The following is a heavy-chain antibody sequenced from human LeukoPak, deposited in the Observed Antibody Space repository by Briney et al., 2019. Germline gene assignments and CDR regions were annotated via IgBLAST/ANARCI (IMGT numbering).Heavy chain of an antibody. CDR1: GFTFSSYG. J-gene: IGHJ4*02. CDR2: IWYDGSNK. Sequence: GGSLRLSCAASGFTFSSYGMHWVRQAPGKELEWVAVIWYDGSNKYYADSVKGRFTISRDNSKNTLYLQMNSLRAEDTAVYYCAKDKIDSEITMIVSEYYFDYWGQGTLVTVSS. D-gene: IGHD3-22*01. V-gene: IGHV3-33*06. CDR3: AKDKIDSEITMIVSEYYFDY.